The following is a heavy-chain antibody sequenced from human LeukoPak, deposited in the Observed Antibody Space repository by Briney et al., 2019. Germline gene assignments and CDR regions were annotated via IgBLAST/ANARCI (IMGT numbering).Heavy chain of an antibody. J-gene: IGHJ5*02. Sequence: SETLSLTCAVYGGSFSGYYWSWIRQPPGKGLEWIGEINHSGSTNYNPSLKSRVTISVDTSKNQFSLKLSSVTAADTAVYYCARGLVVVPAARGYNWFDPWGQGTLVTVSS. V-gene: IGHV4-34*01. D-gene: IGHD2-2*01. CDR1: GGSFSGYY. CDR3: ARGLVVVPAARGYNWFDP. CDR2: INHSGST.